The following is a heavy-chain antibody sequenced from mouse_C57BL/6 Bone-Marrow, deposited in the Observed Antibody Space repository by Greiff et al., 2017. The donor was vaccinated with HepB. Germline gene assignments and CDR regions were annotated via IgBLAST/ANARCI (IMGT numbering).Heavy chain of an antibody. Sequence: VQLQQSGPELVKPGASVKMSCKASGYTFTDYNMHWVKQSHGKSLEWIGYINPNNGGTSYNQKFKGKATLTVNKSSSTAYMEIRSLTSEDSAVYYCGGVAPFDYWGQGTTLTVSS. CDR1: GYTFTDYN. CDR3: GGVAPFDY. CDR2: INPNNGGT. J-gene: IGHJ2*01. D-gene: IGHD1-3*01. V-gene: IGHV1-22*01.